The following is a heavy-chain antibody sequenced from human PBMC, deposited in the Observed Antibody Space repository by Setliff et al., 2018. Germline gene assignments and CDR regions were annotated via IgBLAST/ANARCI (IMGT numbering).Heavy chain of an antibody. CDR2: INHSGST. J-gene: IGHJ4*02. V-gene: IGHV4-34*01. CDR3: ARSFSRREKFLLDY. Sequence: SETLSLTCAVYGGSFSGYYWSWIRQPPGKGLEWIGEINHSGSTNYNPSLKSRVTISVDTSKNQFSLELTSVTAADTAVYSCARSFSRREKFLLDYWGQGALVTVSS. CDR1: GGSFSGYY.